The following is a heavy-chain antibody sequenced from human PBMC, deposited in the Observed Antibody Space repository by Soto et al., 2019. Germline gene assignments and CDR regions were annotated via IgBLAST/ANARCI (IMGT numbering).Heavy chain of an antibody. CDR1: GDTFATHW. J-gene: IGHJ4*02. CDR3: ARLELTGLDN. V-gene: IGHV5-51*01. CDR2: IYPGDSDT. Sequence: PVESVKISCKGSGDTFATHWIAWVRQMPGKGLEWMGIIYPGDSDTRYSPSFQGQVTISADKSFSTAYLQWSSLKASDTAIYFCARLELTGLDNWGQGTPVTVSS. D-gene: IGHD3-9*01.